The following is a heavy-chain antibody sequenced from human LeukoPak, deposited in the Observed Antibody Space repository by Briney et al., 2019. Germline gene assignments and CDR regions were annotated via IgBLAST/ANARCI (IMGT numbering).Heavy chain of an antibody. Sequence: QPGGSLRLSCAASGFTFSSYGMHWVRQARGMGLEWVANIKQDGSEKYYVDSVKGRFTISRDNAKNSLYLQMNSLRAEDTAVYYCARAGLGYWTLFKHYYYGMDVWGQGTTVTVSS. CDR3: ARAGLGYWTLFKHYYYGMDV. V-gene: IGHV3-7*01. CDR1: GFTFSSYG. J-gene: IGHJ6*02. CDR2: IKQDGSEK. D-gene: IGHD2-15*01.